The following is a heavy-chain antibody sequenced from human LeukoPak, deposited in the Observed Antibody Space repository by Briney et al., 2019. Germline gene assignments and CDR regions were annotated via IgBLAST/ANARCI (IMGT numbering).Heavy chain of an antibody. J-gene: IGHJ6*02. Sequence: GGSLRLSCAASGFTFSNAWMSWVRQAPGKGLEWVGRIKSKTDGGTTDYAAPVKGRFTISRDDSKNTLYLQMNSLKTEDTAVYYCTTTSYTLYYYYYYGMDVWGQGTTVTVSS. CDR3: TTTSYTLYYYYYYGMDV. CDR1: GFTFSNAW. V-gene: IGHV3-15*01. D-gene: IGHD3-16*02. CDR2: IKSKTDGGTT.